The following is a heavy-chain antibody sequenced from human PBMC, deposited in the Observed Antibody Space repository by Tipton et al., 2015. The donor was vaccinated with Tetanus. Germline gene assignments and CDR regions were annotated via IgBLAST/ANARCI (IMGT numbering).Heavy chain of an antibody. V-gene: IGHV4-34*01. CDR1: GGSFSGYY. CDR3: TRVGLARSSTTVTIYYFDY. D-gene: IGHD4-11*01. J-gene: IGHJ4*02. Sequence: TLSLTCAVYGGSFSGYYWSWIRQPPGKGLEWIGEINHSGSTNYNPSLKSRVTISVDTPTTQFSLRLSSVTAADTAVYYCTRVGLARSSTTVTIYYFDYWGQGTLVTVSS. CDR2: INHSGST.